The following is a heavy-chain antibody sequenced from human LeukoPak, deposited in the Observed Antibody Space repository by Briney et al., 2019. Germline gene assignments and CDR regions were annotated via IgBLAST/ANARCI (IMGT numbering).Heavy chain of an antibody. D-gene: IGHD6-13*01. Sequence: PSETLSLTCTVSGGSVSSGSYYWSWIRQPPGKGLEWIGEINHSGSTNYNPSLKSRVTISVDTSKNQFSLKLSSVTAADTAVYYCARATGIAAAGTSRGPFDYWGQGTLVTVSS. CDR1: GGSVSSGSYY. V-gene: IGHV4-61*01. CDR2: INHSGST. J-gene: IGHJ4*02. CDR3: ARATGIAAAGTSRGPFDY.